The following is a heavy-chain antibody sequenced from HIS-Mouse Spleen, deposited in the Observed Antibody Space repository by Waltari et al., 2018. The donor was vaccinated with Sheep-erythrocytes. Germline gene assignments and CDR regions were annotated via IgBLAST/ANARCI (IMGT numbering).Heavy chain of an antibody. CDR1: GFTFSSYA. CDR3: ARVTWELLRRYFDL. CDR2: ISYDGSNK. V-gene: IGHV3-30-3*01. J-gene: IGHJ2*01. Sequence: QVQLVESGGGVVQPGKSLRLSCAASGFTFSSYAMHWVRQAPGKGREGVAVISYDGSNKYYADSVKGQFTISRDNSKNTLYLQMNSLRAEDTAVYYCARVTWELLRRYFDLWGRGTLVTVSS. D-gene: IGHD1-26*01.